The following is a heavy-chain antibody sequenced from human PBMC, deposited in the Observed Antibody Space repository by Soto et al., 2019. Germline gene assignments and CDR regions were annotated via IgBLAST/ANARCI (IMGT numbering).Heavy chain of an antibody. CDR2: IVVGSGNT. CDR3: ATHRSGRFLEWLPEGSLGY. D-gene: IGHD3-3*01. V-gene: IGHV1-58*01. CDR1: GFTFTSSA. J-gene: IGHJ4*02. Sequence: GASVKVSCKASGFTFTSSAVQWVRQARGQRLEWIGWIVVGSGNTNYAQKFQERVTITKDIATDTAYMELSSLRSEDTAVYYCATHRSGRFLEWLPEGSLGYWGQGTLVTVSS.